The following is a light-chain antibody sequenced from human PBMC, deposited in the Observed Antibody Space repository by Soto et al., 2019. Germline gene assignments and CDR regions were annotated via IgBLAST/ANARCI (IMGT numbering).Light chain of an antibody. J-gene: IGLJ2*01. Sequence: QSALTQPASVSGSPGQWITLSCSGTSSDIGGYDYVSWYQRHPGKTPKLIIYDVNNRPSGVSNRFSGSKSGNTSALTSSGLQAEDEADYYCTSYASGSSHVVFGGGTKLTVL. CDR3: TSYASGSSHVV. CDR2: DVN. CDR1: SSDIGGYDY. V-gene: IGLV2-14*01.